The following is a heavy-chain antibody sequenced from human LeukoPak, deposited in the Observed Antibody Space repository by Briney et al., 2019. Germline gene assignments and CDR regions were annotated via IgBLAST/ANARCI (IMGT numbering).Heavy chain of an antibody. J-gene: IGHJ4*02. D-gene: IGHD2-21*02. V-gene: IGHV1-18*04. CDR2: ISAYNGNT. Sequence: GASVKVSCKASGYTFTSYGISGVPQAPGQGLEWMGWISAYNGNTNYAQKLQGRVTMTPDTSTSTAYMELRSLRSDDTAVYYCARDGVVVTAVPFTRFDYWGQGTLVTVSS. CDR1: GYTFTSYG. CDR3: ARDGVVVTAVPFTRFDY.